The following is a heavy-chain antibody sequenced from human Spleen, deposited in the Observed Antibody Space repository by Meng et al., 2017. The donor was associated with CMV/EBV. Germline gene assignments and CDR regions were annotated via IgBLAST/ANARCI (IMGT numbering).Heavy chain of an antibody. Sequence: CISSNNWWSWVRKPPGKGLEWIGEIDHRGSPNYNPSLKSRVTISVDKSKNQFSLELNFVTAADTAVYFCARSNIVVVPAVGDWFDPWGQGTLVTVSS. J-gene: IGHJ5*02. CDR2: IDHRGSP. CDR1: CISSNNW. V-gene: IGHV4-4*01. CDR3: ARSNIVVVPAVGDWFDP. D-gene: IGHD2-2*01.